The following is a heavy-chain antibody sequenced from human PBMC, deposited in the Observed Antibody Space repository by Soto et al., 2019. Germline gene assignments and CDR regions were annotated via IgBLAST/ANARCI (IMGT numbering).Heavy chain of an antibody. D-gene: IGHD3-22*01. Sequence: PWGSLRLSCAASGFTFSSYSMNWVRQAPGKGLEWVSSISSSSSYIYYADSVKGRFTISRDNAKNSLYLQMNSLRAEDTAVYYCAAGRDSGYYDYWGQGTLVTVSS. CDR3: AAGRDSGYYDY. V-gene: IGHV3-21*01. CDR2: ISSSSSYI. J-gene: IGHJ4*02. CDR1: GFTFSSYS.